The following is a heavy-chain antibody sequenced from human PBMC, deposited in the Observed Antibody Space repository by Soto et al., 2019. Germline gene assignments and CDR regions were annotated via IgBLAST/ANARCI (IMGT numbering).Heavy chain of an antibody. V-gene: IGHV1-24*01. J-gene: IGHJ5*02. D-gene: IGHD6-13*01. CDR3: ARDRGYGYSSSWYLTAHNWLDP. Sequence: ASVTVSCTVSGCPLTALSIHGLRQATGKGLAWMGGFDPGGGSTIYAQKFQGRVTMTRDTSTSTVYMELSSLRSEDTAVYYCARDRGYGYSSSWYLTAHNWLDPWGQGTRVTVS. CDR1: GCPLTALS. CDR2: FDPGGGST.